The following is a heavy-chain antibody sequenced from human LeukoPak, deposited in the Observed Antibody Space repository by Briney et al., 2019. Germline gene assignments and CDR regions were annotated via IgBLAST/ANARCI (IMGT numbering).Heavy chain of an antibody. CDR3: ARDKENYYDSSGNYYFNY. D-gene: IGHD3-22*01. CDR2: MNPNSGNT. V-gene: IGHV1-8*03. CDR1: GYTFTSYD. J-gene: IGHJ4*02. Sequence: ASVKVSCKASGYTFTSYDINWVRQATGQGLEWMGWMNPNSGNTGYAQKFQGRVTITRNTSISTAYMELSSLRSEDMAVYYCARDKENYYDSSGNYYFNYWGQGTLVTVSS.